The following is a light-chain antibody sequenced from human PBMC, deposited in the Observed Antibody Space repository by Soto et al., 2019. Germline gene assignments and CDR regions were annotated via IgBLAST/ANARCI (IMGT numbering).Light chain of an antibody. CDR1: SSDY. CDR3: PSYAGNSNLV. Sequence: QSAVTQPPSASGSPGQSVTISCTGTSSDYVSWYQQHPGKAPKPLIYEVIKRPSGVPDRFSGSKSGNTASLPVSGLQAEDEADDHCPSYAGNSNLVFGGGTKLTVL. J-gene: IGLJ3*02. V-gene: IGLV2-8*01. CDR2: EVI.